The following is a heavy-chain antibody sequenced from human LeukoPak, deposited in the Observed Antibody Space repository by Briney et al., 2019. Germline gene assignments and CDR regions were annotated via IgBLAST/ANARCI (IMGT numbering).Heavy chain of an antibody. V-gene: IGHV4-38-2*01. CDR1: GYSISSGYY. CDR3: ARLSVAAAGT. Sequence: SETLSLTCAVSGYSISSGYYWGWIRQPPGKGLEWIGSIYHSGSTYYNPSLKSRVTISVDTSKNQFSLKLSSVTAADTAVYYYARLSVAAAGTWGQGTMVTVSS. CDR2: IYHSGST. J-gene: IGHJ3*01. D-gene: IGHD6-13*01.